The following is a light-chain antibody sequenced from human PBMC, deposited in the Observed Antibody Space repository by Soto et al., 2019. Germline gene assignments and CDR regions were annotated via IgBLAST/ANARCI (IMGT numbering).Light chain of an antibody. CDR1: QSVSVW. Sequence: IQITHSPSTLSASVLDRVSSSFLASQSVSVWVAWYQQKPGAAPKLLIYDAFTGDTGVPSRFSGSGSGTEFTLTINSLQPEDFATYYCQKYDGFSRTFGQGTKVDIK. J-gene: IGKJ1*01. CDR2: DAF. CDR3: QKYDGFSRT. V-gene: IGKV1-5*01.